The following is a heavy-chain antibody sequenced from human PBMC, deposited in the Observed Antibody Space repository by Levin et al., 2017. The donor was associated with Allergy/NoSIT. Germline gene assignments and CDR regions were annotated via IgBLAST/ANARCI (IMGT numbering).Heavy chain of an antibody. V-gene: IGHV4-61*01. CDR3: AREGAAKFDL. CDR1: GGSVSVTNYY. J-gene: IGHJ4*02. D-gene: IGHD6-25*01. Sequence: ESLKISCAVSGGSVSVTNYYWSWTRQPPGKGLEWIGYIFYSGTTSYNPSLRSRVTISLDTPKSHFSLKLTSVTAADTGIYYCAREGAAKFDLWGQGTLVTVSS. CDR2: IFYSGTT.